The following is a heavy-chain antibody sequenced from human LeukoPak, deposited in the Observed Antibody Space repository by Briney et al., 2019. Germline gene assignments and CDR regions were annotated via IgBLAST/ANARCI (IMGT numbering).Heavy chain of an antibody. CDR1: GFTLNSFF. J-gene: IGHJ4*02. Sequence: PGGSLRLSCAASGFTLNSFFLNWVRLTPGRELEWVACISQDGSETFYMDSVRGPFTISRDNTKDSLYLQMDSLRAEDTAVYFCVRDLEHSRHYFEYWGQGALVTVSS. CDR2: ISQDGSET. CDR3: VRDLEHSRHYFEY. V-gene: IGHV3-7*01. D-gene: IGHD2-15*01.